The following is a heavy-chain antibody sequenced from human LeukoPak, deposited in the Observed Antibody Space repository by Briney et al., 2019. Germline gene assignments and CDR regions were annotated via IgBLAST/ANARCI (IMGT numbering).Heavy chain of an antibody. CDR2: IYYTGGT. V-gene: IGHV4-59*08. Sequence: PSETLSLTCTVSGGSVSSYYWSWIRQPPGKGLEWIGYIYYTGGTKYNPSLKSRVTISVDTSMNQFSLNLSSVTAADTAVYYCARHLILADYYNWFDPWGQGTLVAVSS. J-gene: IGHJ5*02. CDR1: GGSVSSYY. D-gene: IGHD3-9*01. CDR3: ARHLILADYYNWFDP.